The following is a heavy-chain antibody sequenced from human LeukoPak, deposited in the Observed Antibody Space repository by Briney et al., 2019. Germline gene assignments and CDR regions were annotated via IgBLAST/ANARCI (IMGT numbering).Heavy chain of an antibody. CDR1: GGSISSYY. CDR3: ARESYYDSSGSPQYYFDY. J-gene: IGHJ4*02. V-gene: IGHV4-59*01. Sequence: SETLSLTCTVSGGSISSYYWSWIRQPPGKGLEWIGYIYYSGSTNYNPSLKSRVTISVDTSKNQFSLKLSSVTAADTAVYYCARESYYDSSGSPQYYFDYWGQGTLVTVSS. D-gene: IGHD3-22*01. CDR2: IYYSGST.